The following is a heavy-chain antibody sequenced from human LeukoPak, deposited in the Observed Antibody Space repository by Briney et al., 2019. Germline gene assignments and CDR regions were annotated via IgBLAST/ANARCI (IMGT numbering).Heavy chain of an antibody. D-gene: IGHD2-21*02. Sequence: GESLKISCKGSGYSLTNYWIGWVRQMPGKGLEWMGIIYPGDSDTRYSPSFQGPVTISADKSINTAYLQWSSLKTSDTAIYYCARSWVTGYGTVLDYWGQGTLVTVSS. CDR2: IYPGDSDT. J-gene: IGHJ4*02. CDR3: ARSWVTGYGTVLDY. V-gene: IGHV5-51*01. CDR1: GYSLTNYW.